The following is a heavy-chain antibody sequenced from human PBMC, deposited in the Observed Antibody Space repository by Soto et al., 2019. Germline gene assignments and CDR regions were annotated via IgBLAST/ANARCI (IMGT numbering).Heavy chain of an antibody. CDR3: ARGGSIAAAGSYYYYHGMDV. CDR2: IYSGGST. CDR1: GFTVSSNY. J-gene: IGHJ6*02. D-gene: IGHD6-13*01. V-gene: IGHV3-53*01. Sequence: LRLSCAASGFTVSSNYMSWVRQAPGKGLEWVSVIYSGGSTYYADSVKGRFTISRDNSKNTLYLQMNSLRAEDTAVYYCARGGSIAAAGSYYYYHGMDVWGQGTTVTVSS.